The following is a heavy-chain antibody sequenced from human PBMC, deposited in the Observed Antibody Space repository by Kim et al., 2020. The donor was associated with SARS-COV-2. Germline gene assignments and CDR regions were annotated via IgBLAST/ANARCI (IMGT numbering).Heavy chain of an antibody. J-gene: IGHJ4*02. CDR1: GGTFSSYA. Sequence: SVKVSCKASGGTFSSYAISWVRQAPGQGLEWMGGIIPIFGTANYAQKFQGRVTITADESTSTAYMELSSLRSEQTAVYYCASGEESGAVAGNDYWGQGTLVTVSS. D-gene: IGHD6-19*01. V-gene: IGHV1-69*13. CDR3: ASGEESGAVAGNDY. CDR2: IIPIFGTA.